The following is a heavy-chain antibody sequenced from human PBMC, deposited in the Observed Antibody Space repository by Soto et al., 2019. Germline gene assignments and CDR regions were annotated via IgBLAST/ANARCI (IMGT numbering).Heavy chain of an antibody. CDR1: GFTFSDYY. D-gene: IGHD2-8*01. Sequence: QPGGSLRLSCAASGFTFSDYYMDWSRQAPGKGLEWVGRVRKKDNSYSTEYAASVKGRFTISRDDSKNSLYLQMNSLTTEDTAVYYCSRYMLATSVRHADYWGQGTLVTVSS. V-gene: IGHV3-72*01. CDR3: SRYMLATSVRHADY. CDR2: VRKKDNSYST. J-gene: IGHJ4*02.